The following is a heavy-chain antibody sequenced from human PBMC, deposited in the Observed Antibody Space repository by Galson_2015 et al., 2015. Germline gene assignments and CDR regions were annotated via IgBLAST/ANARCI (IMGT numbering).Heavy chain of an antibody. CDR3: AKDWGYSYGYFDY. CDR2: MSYDGSNK. Sequence: SLRLSCAASGFTFSSYGMHWVRQAPGKGLEWVAVMSYDGSNKYYADSVKGRFTISRDNSKNTLYLQMNSLRAEDTAVYYCAKDWGYSYGYFDYWGQGTLVTVSS. J-gene: IGHJ4*02. CDR1: GFTFSSYG. V-gene: IGHV3-30*18. D-gene: IGHD5-18*01.